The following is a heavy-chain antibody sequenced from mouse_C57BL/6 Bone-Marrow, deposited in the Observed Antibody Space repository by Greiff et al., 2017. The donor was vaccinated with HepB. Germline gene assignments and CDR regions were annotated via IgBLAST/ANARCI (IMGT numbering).Heavy chain of an antibody. CDR2: ISSGSSTI. CDR1: GFTFSDYG. Sequence: EVQLVESGGGLVKPGGSLKLSCAASGFTFSDYGMHWVRQAPEKGLEWVAYISSGSSTIYYADTVKGRFTISRDNAKNPLFLQMTSLRSEDTAMYYCARPLWLRRYYAMDYWGQGTSVTVSS. J-gene: IGHJ4*01. D-gene: IGHD2-2*01. V-gene: IGHV5-17*01. CDR3: ARPLWLRRYYAMDY.